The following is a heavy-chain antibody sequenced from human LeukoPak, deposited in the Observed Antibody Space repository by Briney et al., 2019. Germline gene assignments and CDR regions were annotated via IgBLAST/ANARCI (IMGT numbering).Heavy chain of an antibody. CDR3: AKGAWLDD. CDR2: ISGSAGGSA. Sequence: GGSLRLSCAASGFSFSTYDMSWVRQAPGKGPECVSYISGSAGGSAYYADAVKGRFTISRDNSKSTLYLQMSSLRAEDTAFYYCAKGAWLDDWGQGALVTVSS. CDR1: GFSFSTYD. V-gene: IGHV3-23*01. J-gene: IGHJ4*02.